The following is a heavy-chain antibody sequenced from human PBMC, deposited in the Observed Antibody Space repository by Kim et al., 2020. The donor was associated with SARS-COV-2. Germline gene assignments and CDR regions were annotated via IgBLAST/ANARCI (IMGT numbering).Heavy chain of an antibody. V-gene: IGHV1-18*01. J-gene: IGHJ4*02. Sequence: ASVKVSCKASGYTFTSYGISWVRQAPGQGLEWMGWISAYNGNTNYAQKLQGRVTMTTDTSTSTAYMELRSLRSDATAVYYCARLLWFGESCCFDYLDQGTLVTVAS. CDR1: GYTFTSYG. CDR3: ARLLWFGESCCFDY. D-gene: IGHD3-10*01. CDR2: ISAYNGNT.